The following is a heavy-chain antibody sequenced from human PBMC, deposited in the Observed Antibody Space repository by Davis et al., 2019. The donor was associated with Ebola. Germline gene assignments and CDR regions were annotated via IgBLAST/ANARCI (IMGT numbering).Heavy chain of an antibody. D-gene: IGHD1-26*01. V-gene: IGHV3-23*01. CDR3: AKDPPRPASKLGGSFDY. Sequence: PGGSLRLSCAASGFTFSSYAMSWVRQAPGKGLEWVSAISGSGGSTYYADSVKGRFTISRDNSKNTLYLQMNSLRTEDTAVYYCAKDPPRPASKLGGSFDYWGQGTLVTVSS. CDR1: GFTFSSYA. CDR2: ISGSGGST. J-gene: IGHJ4*02.